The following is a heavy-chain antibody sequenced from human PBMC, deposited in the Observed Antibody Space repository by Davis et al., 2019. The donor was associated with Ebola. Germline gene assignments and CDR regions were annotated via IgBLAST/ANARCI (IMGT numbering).Heavy chain of an antibody. J-gene: IGHJ5*02. V-gene: IGHV3-23*01. CDR1: GFTFSSYA. CDR3: ARDQSSSWYGGWFDP. D-gene: IGHD6-13*01. Sequence: GESLKISCAASGFTFSSYAMSWVRQAPGKGLEWVSAISGSGGSTYYADSVKGRFTISRDNAKNSLYLQMNSLRAEDTAVYYCARDQSSSWYGGWFDPWGQGTLVTVSS. CDR2: ISGSGGST.